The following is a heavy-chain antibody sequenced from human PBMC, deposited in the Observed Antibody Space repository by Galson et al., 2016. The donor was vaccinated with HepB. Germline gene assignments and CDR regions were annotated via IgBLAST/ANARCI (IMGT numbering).Heavy chain of an antibody. V-gene: IGHV1-18*04. CDR1: GYPFMSYA. Sequence: SVKVSCKASGYPFMSYAITWVRQSRGKGLEWVGWIAAYNGDTEYAQKLRDRVTLTTDTSTNTAHMELRSLTSDDTAVYYCAKGTTGFHSSFGVVTYGMDVWGQGTTVTVFS. D-gene: IGHD3-3*01. CDR3: AKGTTGFHSSFGVVTYGMDV. CDR2: IAAYNGDT. J-gene: IGHJ6*02.